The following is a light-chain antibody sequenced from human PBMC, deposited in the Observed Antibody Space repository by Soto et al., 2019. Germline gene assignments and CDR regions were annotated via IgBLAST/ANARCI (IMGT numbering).Light chain of an antibody. CDR2: EVS. CDR1: SSDVGGYNY. J-gene: IGLJ1*01. V-gene: IGLV2-14*01. Sequence: QSALTQPASVSGSPGQSITISCTGTSSDVGGYNYVSWYQQHPGKVPKLMIYEVSNRPSGVSNRFSGSKSVNTASLTISGLQAEDEADYYCSSYAGSDTYVFGTGTKLTVI. CDR3: SSYAGSDTYV.